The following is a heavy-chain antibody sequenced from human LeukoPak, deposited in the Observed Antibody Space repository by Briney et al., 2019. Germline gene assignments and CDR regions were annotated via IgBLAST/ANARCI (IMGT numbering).Heavy chain of an antibody. CDR1: GFTFSSYW. J-gene: IGHJ3*02. Sequence: GGSLRLSCAASGFTFSSYWMHWVRQAPGKGLVWVSRINTDGSTTSYADSVKGRFIISRDNAKNTLSLQMNSLRAEDTAVYYCAKDHGYSYGYFDAFDIWGQGTMVTVSS. V-gene: IGHV3-74*01. CDR2: INTDGSTT. CDR3: AKDHGYSYGYFDAFDI. D-gene: IGHD5-18*01.